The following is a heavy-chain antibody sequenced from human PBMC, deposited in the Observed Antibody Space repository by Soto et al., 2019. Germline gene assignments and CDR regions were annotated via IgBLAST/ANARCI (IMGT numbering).Heavy chain of an antibody. V-gene: IGHV3-23*01. CDR2: ISGSGGST. CDR3: ARRGSGSYCDY. D-gene: IGHD1-26*01. J-gene: IGHJ4*02. Sequence: EVQLLESGGGLVQPGGSLRLSCVASGFTFSSYAMRWVRQAPGKGLEWVSAISGSGGSTYYADSVKGRFTISRDNSKNTLYLQMNSLRAEDTAVYYCARRGSGSYCDYWGQGTLVTVSS. CDR1: GFTFSSYA.